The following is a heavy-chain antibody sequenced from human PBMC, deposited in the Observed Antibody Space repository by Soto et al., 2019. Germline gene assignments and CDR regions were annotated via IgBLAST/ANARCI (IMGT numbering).Heavy chain of an antibody. CDR3: ARMETFGSLNWFDP. CDR1: AGSFYTNDYY. V-gene: IGHV4-39*07. J-gene: IGHJ5*02. Sequence: SETLSLTCTVSAGSFYTNDYYWGWIRQPPGRGLEWIGSIDYSGVTYYNRSLKSRVSISVDTSKNQFSLKLSSVTAADTAVYYCARMETFGSLNWFDPWGQGTLVTVSS. CDR2: IDYSGVT. D-gene: IGHD3-16*01.